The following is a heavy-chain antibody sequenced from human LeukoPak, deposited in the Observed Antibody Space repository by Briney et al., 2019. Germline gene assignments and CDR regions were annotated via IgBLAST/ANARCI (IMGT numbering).Heavy chain of an antibody. Sequence: GGSLRLSCAASGFTFSSHSMNWVRQAPGKGLEWVSVITSSSDYIYYADSLKGRFTVSRDNAKSSLYLQVNSLRAEDTAVYYCVRESVYYDSSGYCNVLDYWGQGTLVTVSS. CDR2: ITSSSDYI. CDR1: GFTFSSHS. J-gene: IGHJ4*02. CDR3: VRESVYYDSSGYCNVLDY. D-gene: IGHD3-22*01. V-gene: IGHV3-21*01.